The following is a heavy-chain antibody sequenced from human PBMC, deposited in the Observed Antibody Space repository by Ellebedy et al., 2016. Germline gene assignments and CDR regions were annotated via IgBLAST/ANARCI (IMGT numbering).Heavy chain of an antibody. CDR2: INQDGSER. CDR3: ARDLGYYKFES. CDR1: GLTSW. Sequence: GGSLRLXXAASGLTSWMNWVRKAPGKGLEWVANINQDGSERQYVDSVKGRFTISRDNAKNSLYLQMNSLRAEDTAVYYCARDLGYYKFESWGQGTLVTVSS. V-gene: IGHV3-7*01. J-gene: IGHJ4*02. D-gene: IGHD1-26*01.